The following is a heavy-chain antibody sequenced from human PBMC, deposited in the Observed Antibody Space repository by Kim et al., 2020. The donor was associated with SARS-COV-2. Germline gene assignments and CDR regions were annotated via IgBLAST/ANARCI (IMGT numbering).Heavy chain of an antibody. J-gene: IGHJ4*02. Sequence: ASVKVSCKASGYTFNSYGISWVRQAPGQGLEWMGWISAYNGNTNYAQKLQGRVTMTTDTPTRTAYMALRSLRSDDTAVYYCARWSAAMVRGVIRWEFDYWGQGTLVTVSS. D-gene: IGHD3-10*01. CDR1: GYTFNSYG. CDR2: ISAYNGNT. CDR3: ARWSAAMVRGVIRWEFDY. V-gene: IGHV1-18*01.